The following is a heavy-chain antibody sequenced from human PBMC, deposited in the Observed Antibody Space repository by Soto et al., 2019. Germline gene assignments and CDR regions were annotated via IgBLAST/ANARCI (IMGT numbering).Heavy chain of an antibody. V-gene: IGHV4-31*03. CDR1: GGSIGSGGYY. Sequence: PSETLSLTCTVSGGSIGSGGYYWSWIRQHPGKGLEWIGYIYYSGSTYYNPSLKSRVTISVDTSKNQFSLKLSSVTAADTAVYYCARGRASSSSLYYFDYWGQGTLVTVSS. CDR2: IYYSGST. D-gene: IGHD6-6*01. CDR3: ARGRASSSSLYYFDY. J-gene: IGHJ4*02.